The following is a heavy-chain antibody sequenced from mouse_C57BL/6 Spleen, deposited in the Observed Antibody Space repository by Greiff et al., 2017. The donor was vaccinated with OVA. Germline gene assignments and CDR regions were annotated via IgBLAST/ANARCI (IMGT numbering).Heavy chain of an antibody. CDR1: GYSFTGYY. CDR2: INPSTGGT. V-gene: IGHV1-42*01. Sequence: EVQLVESGPELVKPGASVKISCKASGYSFTGYYMNWVKQSPEKSLEWIGEINPSTGGTTYNQKFKAKATLTVDKSSSTAYMQLKSLTSEDSAVYYCYGSSLAWFAYWGQGTLVTVSA. J-gene: IGHJ3*01. D-gene: IGHD1-1*01. CDR3: YGSSLAWFAY.